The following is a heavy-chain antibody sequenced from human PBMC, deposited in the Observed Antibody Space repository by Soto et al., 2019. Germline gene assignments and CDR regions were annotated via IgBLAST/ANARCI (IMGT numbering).Heavy chain of an antibody. Sequence: QVQLVQSGAEVKEPGSSVRVSCKASGGTFANFIMNWVRQTPGQGLEWMGGIVPMFGTPTYAEKFKGRVTISATGSTSTAYMELTSLRSEDTAVYYCARNGPYSSSVSQYSGMDVWGQGTTVSVS. D-gene: IGHD6-19*01. CDR1: GGTFANFI. V-gene: IGHV1-69*01. CDR3: ARNGPYSSSVSQYSGMDV. CDR2: IVPMFGTP. J-gene: IGHJ6*02.